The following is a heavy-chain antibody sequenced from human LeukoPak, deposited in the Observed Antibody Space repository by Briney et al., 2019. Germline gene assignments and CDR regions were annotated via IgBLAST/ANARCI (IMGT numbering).Heavy chain of an antibody. D-gene: IGHD3-3*01. J-gene: IGHJ4*02. CDR2: INPSGGST. CDR1: GGTFSSYA. CDR3: ARGGAYLRFLEWLLSW. Sequence: ASVKVSCKASGGTFSSYAISWVRQAPGQGLEWMGIINPSGGSTSYAQKFQGRVTMTRDMSTSTVYMELSSLRSEDTAVYYCARGGAYLRFLEWLLSWWGQGTLVTVSS. V-gene: IGHV1-46*01.